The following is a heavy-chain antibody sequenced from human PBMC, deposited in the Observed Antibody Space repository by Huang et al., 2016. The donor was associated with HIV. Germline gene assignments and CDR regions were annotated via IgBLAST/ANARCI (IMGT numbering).Heavy chain of an antibody. Sequence: QVQLVQSGAEVRMPGASVKVSCEASGYSFTSFDIHWVRQATGQGLEWMGWMNHGSGNRVYAQKVQGRVTFTGNATQSTAYMELSSLRSEDTAVYFCAKGRGGKQQLITQSFYYYYCLDVWGGGTTVTVSS. CDR3: AKGRGGKQQLITQSFYYYYCLDV. V-gene: IGHV1-8*02. D-gene: IGHD6-13*01. J-gene: IGHJ6*04. CDR1: GYSFTSFD. CDR2: MNHGSGNR.